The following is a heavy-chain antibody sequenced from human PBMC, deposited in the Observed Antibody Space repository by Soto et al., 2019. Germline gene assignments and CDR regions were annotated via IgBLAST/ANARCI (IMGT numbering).Heavy chain of an antibody. Sequence: PSETLSLTCSVSGDSLIGYYWSWIRQPAGKGLEWIGRVYNSGRTNSNPSLKDRVTMSVDLSKNQFSLKMTSVTAADTAVYYCARDRLEPLTYGIDVWGQGTTVTVSS. J-gene: IGHJ6*02. V-gene: IGHV4-4*07. CDR3: ARDRLEPLTYGIDV. D-gene: IGHD1-1*01. CDR2: VYNSGRT. CDR1: GDSLIGYY.